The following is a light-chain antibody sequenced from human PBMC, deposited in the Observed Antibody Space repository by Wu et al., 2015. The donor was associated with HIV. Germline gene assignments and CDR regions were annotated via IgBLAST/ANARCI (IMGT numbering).Light chain of an antibody. CDR2: GAS. J-gene: IGKJ1*01. V-gene: IGKV3-15*01. Sequence: EIVMTQSPATLSVSPGERATLSCRASQSVSSNLAWYQQKPGQAPRLLIYGASTRATAFPARFSGSGSGTEFSLTISNVQSEDFAVYFCQQYNNWPPAFGQGTRVEIK. CDR3: QQYNNWPPA. CDR1: QSVSSN.